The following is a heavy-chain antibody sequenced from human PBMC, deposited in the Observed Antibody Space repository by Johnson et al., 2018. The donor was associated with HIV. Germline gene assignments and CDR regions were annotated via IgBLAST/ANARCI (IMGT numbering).Heavy chain of an antibody. V-gene: IGHV3-9*01. CDR3: ARLPSWRGAFDI. CDR2: IGWNGLTI. J-gene: IGHJ3*02. D-gene: IGHD3-10*01. CDR1: LFTFDDYA. Sequence: LVESGGGVVQPGRSLRLSCAASLFTFDDYALHWVRQGPGKGLEWVAGIGWNGLTIGYVDSVKGRFTISRDDATNSLYLRMDSLRTEDTAVYYCARLPSWRGAFDIWGQGTMVTVSS.